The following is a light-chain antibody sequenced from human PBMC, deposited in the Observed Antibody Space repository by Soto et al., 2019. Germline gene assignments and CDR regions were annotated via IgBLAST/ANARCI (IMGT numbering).Light chain of an antibody. Sequence: EIVMTQSPATLSVSPGERATLSCRPSQSVSCNLAWYQQKPGQAPRLLIYGASTRATGIPARFSGSGSGTEFTLTISSLQSEDFAVYYCQQYNNWPWTFGQGTK. CDR2: GAS. CDR1: QSVSCN. CDR3: QQYNNWPWT. J-gene: IGKJ1*01. V-gene: IGKV3-15*01.